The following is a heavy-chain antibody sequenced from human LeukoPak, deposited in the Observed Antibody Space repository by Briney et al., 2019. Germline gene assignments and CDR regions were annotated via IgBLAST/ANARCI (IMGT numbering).Heavy chain of an antibody. J-gene: IGHJ6*02. CDR3: ARNTGYYYYYGMDV. V-gene: IGHV4-59*01. CDR1: GGSISTYY. Sequence: TSSETLSLTCTVSGGSISTYYWSWIRQPPGKGLEWIGYIYYSGSTNYNPSLKSRVTISVDTSKNQFSLKLSSVTAADTAVYYCARNTGYYYYYGMDVWGQGTTVTVSS. CDR2: IYYSGST. D-gene: IGHD1-1*01.